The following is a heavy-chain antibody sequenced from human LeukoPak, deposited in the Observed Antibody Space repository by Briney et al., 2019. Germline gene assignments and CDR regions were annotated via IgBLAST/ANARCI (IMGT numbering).Heavy chain of an antibody. Sequence: KSGGSLRLSCVPSGFSFSNYAMSRVRQAPGKGLEWVSSISGSGGSTHYADSVKGRFTISRDKTKNTLYMQMNSLRAEDTAVYYCAKSAYYDASGYYREYYFDYWGQGTLVTVSS. CDR1: GFSFSNYA. D-gene: IGHD3-22*01. CDR3: AKSAYYDASGYYREYYFDY. J-gene: IGHJ4*02. V-gene: IGHV3-23*01. CDR2: ISGSGGST.